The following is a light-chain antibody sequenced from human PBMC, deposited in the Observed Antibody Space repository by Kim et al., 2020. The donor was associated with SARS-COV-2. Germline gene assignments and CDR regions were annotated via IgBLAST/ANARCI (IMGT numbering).Light chain of an antibody. CDR1: SSDIGTNT. J-gene: IGLJ2*01. V-gene: IGLV1-44*01. CDR3: AAWDDSLNGVV. CDR2: SNN. Sequence: GQRVTISCSGSSSDIGTNTVNWYQQLPGTAPTLLIYSNNQRPSGIPDRFSVSKSGTSASLAISGLQSEDEADYYCAAWDDSLNGVVFGGGTQLTVL.